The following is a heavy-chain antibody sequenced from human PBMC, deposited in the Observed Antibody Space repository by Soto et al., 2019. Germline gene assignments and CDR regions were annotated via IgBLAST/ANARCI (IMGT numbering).Heavy chain of an antibody. CDR1: GDRVSSNSAA. D-gene: IGHD2-15*01. CDR2: TYYRSKWYN. J-gene: IGHJ6*02. CDR3: ARGGVVVVEDYYYYGMDV. V-gene: IGHV6-1*01. Sequence: PSQTLSLTCAVSGDRVSSNSAAWNWIRQSPSRGLEWLGRTYYRSKWYNDYAVSVKSRITINPDTSKNQFSLQLNSVTPEDTAVYYCARGGVVVVEDYYYYGMDVWGQGTTVTVSS.